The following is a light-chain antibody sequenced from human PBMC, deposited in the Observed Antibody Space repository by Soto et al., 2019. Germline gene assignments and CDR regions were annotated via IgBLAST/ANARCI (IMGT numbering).Light chain of an antibody. J-gene: IGKJ1*01. V-gene: IGKV1-5*01. Sequence: DIQMTQSPSTLSASVGDRVTITCRASQSISSWLAWYQQKPGKAPKLLIYDASSLESGVPSRFSGSGSGTEFTLTISSLQPDDFATYYFQQYNSYSVTFGQGTQVEIK. CDR3: QQYNSYSVT. CDR1: QSISSW. CDR2: DAS.